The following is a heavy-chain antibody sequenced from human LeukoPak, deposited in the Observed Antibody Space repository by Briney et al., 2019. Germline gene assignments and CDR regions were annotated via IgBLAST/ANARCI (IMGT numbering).Heavy chain of an antibody. J-gene: IGHJ4*02. CDR2: MNPNSGNT. CDR1: GYTFTSYD. CDR3: ARGSYYYDSSGLDY. V-gene: IGHV1-8*03. D-gene: IGHD3-22*01. Sequence: ASVRVSCKASGYTFTSYDINWVRQATGQGLEWMGWMNPNSGNTGYAQKFQGRVTITRNTSISTAYMELSSLRSEDTAVYYCARGSYYYDSSGLDYWGQGTLVTVSS.